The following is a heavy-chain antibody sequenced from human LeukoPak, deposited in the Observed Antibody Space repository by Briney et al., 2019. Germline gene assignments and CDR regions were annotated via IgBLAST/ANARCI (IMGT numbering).Heavy chain of an antibody. D-gene: IGHD5-12*01. Sequence: ASVKVSCKASGYTFTSYDINWVRQATGQGLEWMGWMNPNSGNTGYAQKFQGRVTMTGNTSISTAYMELSSLRSEDTAVYYCARPMATITPLEIRESGYELWGQGTLVTVSS. V-gene: IGHV1-8*01. CDR3: ARPMATITPLEIRESGYEL. CDR2: MNPNSGNT. J-gene: IGHJ4*02. CDR1: GYTFTSYD.